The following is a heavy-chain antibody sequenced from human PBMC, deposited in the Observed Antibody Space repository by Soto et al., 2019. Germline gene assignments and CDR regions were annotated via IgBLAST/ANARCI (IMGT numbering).Heavy chain of an antibody. Sequence: ASVKVSCKASGYTFTNHGVSWVRQAPEQGLEWMGWISPNSGNTNYAQNLQGRVTMTTDTSTTTAYMELRSLRSDVTAVYYCEGTGGWYYFDFWGQGTLVTVSS. CDR1: GYTFTNHG. J-gene: IGHJ4*02. V-gene: IGHV1-18*01. CDR2: ISPNSGNT. CDR3: EGTGGWYYFDF. D-gene: IGHD5-12*01.